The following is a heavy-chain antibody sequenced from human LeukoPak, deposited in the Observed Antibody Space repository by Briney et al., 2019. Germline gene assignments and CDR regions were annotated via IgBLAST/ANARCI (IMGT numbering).Heavy chain of an antibody. Sequence: PGGALTLSCAASGFTFSDYYMSWIRQAPGEGLEWVSYISSSGSTIYYADSVKGRFTISRDNAKNSLYLQMNSLRAEDTAVYYCARDGPVYLIGYRWALDAFDIWGQRTMVTVSS. CDR3: ARDGPVYLIGYRWALDAFDI. CDR2: ISSSGSTI. J-gene: IGHJ3*02. V-gene: IGHV3-11*04. D-gene: IGHD3-9*01. CDR1: GFTFSDYY.